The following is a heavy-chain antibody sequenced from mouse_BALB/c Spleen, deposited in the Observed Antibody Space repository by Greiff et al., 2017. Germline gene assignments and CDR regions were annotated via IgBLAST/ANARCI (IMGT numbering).Heavy chain of an antibody. CDR2: IWWDDDK. J-gene: IGHJ1*01. V-gene: IGHV8-8*01. Sequence: QVTLKVSGPGILQPSQTLSLTCSFSGFSLSTSGMGVGWIRQPSGKGLEWLAHIWWDDDKRYNPALKSRLTISKDTSSNQVFLKIASVDTADTATYYCARIPLYLPSWDFDVWGAGTTVTVSS. CDR1: GFSLSTSGMG. CDR3: ARIPLYLPSWDFDV. D-gene: IGHD2-1*01.